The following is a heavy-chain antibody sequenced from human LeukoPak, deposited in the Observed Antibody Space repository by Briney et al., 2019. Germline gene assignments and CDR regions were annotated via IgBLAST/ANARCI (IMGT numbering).Heavy chain of an antibody. CDR2: INHSGST. Sequence: SETLSLTCAVYGGSFSGYYWSWIRQPPGKGLEWIGEINHSGSTNYNPSLKSRVTISVDTYKNQFSLKLSSVTAADTAVYYCARGLRRIDYWGQGTLVTVSS. V-gene: IGHV4-34*01. CDR3: ARGLRRIDY. CDR1: GGSFSGYY. J-gene: IGHJ4*02.